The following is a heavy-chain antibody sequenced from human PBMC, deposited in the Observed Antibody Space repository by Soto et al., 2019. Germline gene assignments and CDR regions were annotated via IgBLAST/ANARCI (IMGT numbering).Heavy chain of an antibody. V-gene: IGHV5-10-1*01. CDR2: IGPSDSYT. Sequence: PGESLKISCKGSGYSFTSYWISWVRQMPGKGLEWMGRIGPSDSYTNYSPSFQGHVTISADKSISTAYLQWSSLKASDTAMYYCAWRRYGSNYYYYYGMDVWGQGTTVTVSS. J-gene: IGHJ6*02. D-gene: IGHD3-10*01. CDR3: AWRRYGSNYYYYYGMDV. CDR1: GYSFTSYW.